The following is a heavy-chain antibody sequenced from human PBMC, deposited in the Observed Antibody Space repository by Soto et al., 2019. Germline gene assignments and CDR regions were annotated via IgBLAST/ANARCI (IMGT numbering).Heavy chain of an antibody. V-gene: IGHV3-30-3*01. J-gene: IGHJ4*02. CDR2: ISNDGGKK. CDR1: GFTFSTYS. CDR3: ARSIAVAGLDY. D-gene: IGHD6-19*01. Sequence: PGGSLRLSCAASGFTFSTYSMHWVRQVPGKGLEWVAVISNDGGKKFFGDSVKGRFTISRDNSKNTVYLQMNSLRDEDTAVYYCARSIAVAGLDYWGQGTQVTVCS.